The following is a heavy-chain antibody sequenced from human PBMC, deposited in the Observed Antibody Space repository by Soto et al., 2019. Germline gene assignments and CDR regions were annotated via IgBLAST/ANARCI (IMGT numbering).Heavy chain of an antibody. Sequence: GSLRLSCAASGFTFSSYAMSWVRQAPGKGLEWVSTISGSGGSTHYADSVKGRFTISRDNSKNTLYLRMNSLRAEDTAVYYCAKGHSGYDGFDYWGQGTLVTVSS. V-gene: IGHV3-23*01. J-gene: IGHJ4*02. D-gene: IGHD5-12*01. CDR1: GFTFSSYA. CDR2: ISGSGGST. CDR3: AKGHSGYDGFDY.